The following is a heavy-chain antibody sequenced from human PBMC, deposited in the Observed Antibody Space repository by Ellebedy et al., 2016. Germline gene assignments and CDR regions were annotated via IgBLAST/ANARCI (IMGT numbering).Heavy chain of an antibody. CDR2: IYSGGST. V-gene: IGHV3-66*01. J-gene: IGHJ4*02. Sequence: GGSLRLSCAASGFTVSSNYMSWVRQAPGKGLEWVSVIYSGGSTYYAESGKGRDTISRDNSKNTLYLQMNSLRAEDTAVYYCARYTYYYYSSGPHFFDYWGQGTLVTVSS. CDR3: ARYTYYYYSSGPHFFDY. D-gene: IGHD3-22*01. CDR1: GFTVSSNY.